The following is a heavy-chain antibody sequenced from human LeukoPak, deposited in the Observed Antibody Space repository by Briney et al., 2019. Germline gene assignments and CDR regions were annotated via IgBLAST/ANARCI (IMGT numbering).Heavy chain of an antibody. D-gene: IGHD2-15*01. Sequence: ASVKVSCKTSGYTFTGYYMHWVRQAPGQTLEWMGWINPNSGGTKYAQKFQGRVTMTRDTSSTTAYMELSSLRSDDTAMYYCARKTPNSCTGGSCTTPLDPWGQGTQVTVSS. V-gene: IGHV1-2*02. CDR1: GYTFTGYY. J-gene: IGHJ5*02. CDR3: ARKTPNSCTGGSCTTPLDP. CDR2: INPNSGGT.